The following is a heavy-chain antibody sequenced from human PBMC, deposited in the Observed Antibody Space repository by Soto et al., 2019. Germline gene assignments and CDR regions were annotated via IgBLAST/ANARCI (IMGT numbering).Heavy chain of an antibody. J-gene: IGHJ4*02. V-gene: IGHV1-2*02. Sequence: SVKVSCKASGYTFTGHYIHWVRQAPEQGPEWMGEIGPESGATRYAQKFQGRVTMTRDMSITTVYMELNILSPDDTAVYYCGRGRSGQIVVFYWGQGTPVTVSS. CDR2: IGPESGAT. CDR3: GRGRSGQIVVFY. D-gene: IGHD5-12*01. CDR1: GYTFTGHY.